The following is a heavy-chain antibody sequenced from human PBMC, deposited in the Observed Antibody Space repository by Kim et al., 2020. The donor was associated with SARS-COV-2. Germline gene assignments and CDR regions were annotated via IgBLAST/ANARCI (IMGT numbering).Heavy chain of an antibody. CDR2: ISSSSSYT. V-gene: IGHV3-11*05. J-gene: IGHJ6*04. D-gene: IGHD3-16*02. Sequence: GGSLRLSCAASGFTFSDYYMSWIRQAPGKGLEWVSYISSSSSYTNYADSVKGRFTISRDNAKNSLYLQMNSLRAEDTAVYYCARVGYDYVWGSYRDYYYYYVMALGGKGTTVTVST. CDR1: GFTFSDYY. CDR3: ARVGYDYVWGSYRDYYYYYVMAL.